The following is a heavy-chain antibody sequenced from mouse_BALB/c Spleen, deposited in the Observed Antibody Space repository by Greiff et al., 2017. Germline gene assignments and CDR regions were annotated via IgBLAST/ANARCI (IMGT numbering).Heavy chain of an antibody. Sequence: VKLMESGAELMKPGASVKISCKATGYTFSSYWIEWVKQRPGHGLEWIGEILPGSGSTNYNEKFKGKATFTADTSSNTAYMQLSSLTSEDSAVYYCARGDTTVVQYYFDYWGQGTTLTVSS. D-gene: IGHD1-1*01. CDR2: ILPGSGST. V-gene: IGHV1-9*01. CDR1: GYTFSSYW. J-gene: IGHJ2*01. CDR3: ARGDTTVVQYYFDY.